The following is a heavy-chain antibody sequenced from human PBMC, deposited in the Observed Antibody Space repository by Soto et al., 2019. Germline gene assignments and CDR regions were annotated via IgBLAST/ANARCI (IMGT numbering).Heavy chain of an antibody. V-gene: IGHV6-1*01. D-gene: IGHD3-22*01. Sequence: SQTHSLTCAISGDSVSSNSAAWNWIRQSPSRGLEWLGRTYYRSKWYNDYAVSVKSRITINPDTSKNQFSLQLNSVTPEDTAVYYCAREVGEGYDCSGYYTRYYGMDFWGQGTTVIVSS. CDR3: AREVGEGYDCSGYYTRYYGMDF. CDR1: GDSVSSNSAA. CDR2: TYYRSKWYN. J-gene: IGHJ6*02.